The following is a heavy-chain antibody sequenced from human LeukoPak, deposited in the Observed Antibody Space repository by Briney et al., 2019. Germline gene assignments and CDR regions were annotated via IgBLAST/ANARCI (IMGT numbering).Heavy chain of an antibody. D-gene: IGHD2/OR15-2a*01. J-gene: IGHJ5*02. CDR3: AREVIEDWFDP. V-gene: IGHV4-31*03. CDR1: GGSISSGAYY. Sequence: PSETLSLTCTVSGGSISSGAYYWNWIRQHPGKGLEWIGYIYYSGSTYYNPSLKSRVTMSVDTSKNQFSLKLSSVTAADTAVYYCAREVIEDWFDPWGQGTLVTFSS. CDR2: IYYSGST.